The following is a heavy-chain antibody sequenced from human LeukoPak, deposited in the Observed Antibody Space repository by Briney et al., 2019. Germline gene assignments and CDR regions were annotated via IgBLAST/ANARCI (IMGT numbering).Heavy chain of an antibody. CDR1: GVSISSYY. Sequence: SETLSLTCTVSGVSISSYYWSWIRQSPGKGLEWIGYIYYSGSTNYNPSLKSRVTILVDTSKNQFSLKLSSVTAADTAVYYCARDVDGGNGESYFDYWGQGTLVTVSS. CDR3: ARDVDGGNGESYFDY. V-gene: IGHV4-59*01. D-gene: IGHD4-23*01. J-gene: IGHJ4*02. CDR2: IYYSGST.